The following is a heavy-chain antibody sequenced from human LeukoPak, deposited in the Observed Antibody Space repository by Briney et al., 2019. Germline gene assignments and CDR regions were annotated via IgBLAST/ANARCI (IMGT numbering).Heavy chain of an antibody. CDR2: IYTSGST. Sequence: SQTLSLTCTVSGGSISSGSYYWSWIRQPAGKGLEWIGRIYTSGSTNYNPSLKSRVAISVDTSKNQFSLKLSSVTAADTAVYYGARGNYGDYATWGQGTLVTVSS. CDR3: ARGNYGDYAT. D-gene: IGHD4-17*01. V-gene: IGHV4-61*02. J-gene: IGHJ5*02. CDR1: GGSISSGSYY.